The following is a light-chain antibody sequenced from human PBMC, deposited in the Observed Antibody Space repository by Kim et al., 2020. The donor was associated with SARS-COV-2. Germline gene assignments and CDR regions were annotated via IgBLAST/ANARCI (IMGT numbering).Light chain of an antibody. CDR3: SSYAGSNSWV. J-gene: IGLJ3*02. V-gene: IGLV2-8*01. CDR1: SSDVGGYNY. Sequence: QSALTQPPSASGSLGQSVTMSCTGSSSDVGGYNYVSWYQQQPGKAPKLMIYAVTKRPSGVPDRFSGSKSGNTASLTVSGLQAEDEADYYCSSYAGSNSWVFGVGTKVTVL. CDR2: AVT.